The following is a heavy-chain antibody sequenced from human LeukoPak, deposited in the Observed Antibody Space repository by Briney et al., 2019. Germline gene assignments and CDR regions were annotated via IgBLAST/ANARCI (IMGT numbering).Heavy chain of an antibody. CDR3: ARRVCSSCSCQYHWFDP. J-gene: IGHJ5*02. D-gene: IGHD2-2*01. Sequence: PGGSLRLSCTASGFTFCSFAMSWIRQAPGKGLEWVSTFAADGSVYYSDSVKGRLTISRDNSKTTEYLPMNSRSGDDTAVYYSARRVCSSCSCQYHWFDPWGQGTLVTGSS. CDR2: FAADGSV. V-gene: IGHV3-23*01. CDR1: GFTFCSFA.